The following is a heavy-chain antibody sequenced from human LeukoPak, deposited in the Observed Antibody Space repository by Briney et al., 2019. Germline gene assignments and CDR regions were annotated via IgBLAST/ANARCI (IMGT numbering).Heavy chain of an antibody. V-gene: IGHV1-46*01. CDR1: GYTFTSYY. D-gene: IGHD3-22*01. Sequence: ASVKVSFKASGYTFTSYYMHWVRQAPGQGLEWMGIISPSGGSTSYANKFQGRVTMTGETSTSTVYMELSSLRSEDTAVYYCARGHRLTFNYYDSGGYFDYWGQGTLVTVSS. CDR2: ISPSGGST. J-gene: IGHJ4*02. CDR3: ARGHRLTFNYYDSGGYFDY.